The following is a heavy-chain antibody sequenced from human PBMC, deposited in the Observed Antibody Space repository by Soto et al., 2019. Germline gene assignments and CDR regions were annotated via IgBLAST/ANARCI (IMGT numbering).Heavy chain of an antibody. Sequence: SETLSLTCTVSCGSISSSSYHWGWIRQPPGKGLEWIGSIYYSGTTYYNPSLKSRVTISVDTSKNQFSLKLSSVTAADTAVYYCARSISVAMDFWGQGTLVTVSS. CDR1: CGSISSSSYH. CDR3: ARSISVAMDF. J-gene: IGHJ4*02. CDR2: IYYSGTT. V-gene: IGHV4-39*01. D-gene: IGHD6-19*01.